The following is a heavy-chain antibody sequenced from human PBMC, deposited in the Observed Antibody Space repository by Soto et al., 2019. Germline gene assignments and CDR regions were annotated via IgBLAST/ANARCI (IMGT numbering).Heavy chain of an antibody. CDR2: ISGSGGGT. CDR3: ARESDH. CDR1: GFTFSSYA. J-gene: IGHJ4*02. Sequence: LRLSCAASGFTFSSYAMGWVRQAPGKGLEWVSTISGSGGGTYYADSMKGRFTISRDNSKNTLYLQMYSLRVEDTAVYYCARESDHWGQGTLATVSS. V-gene: IGHV3-23*01.